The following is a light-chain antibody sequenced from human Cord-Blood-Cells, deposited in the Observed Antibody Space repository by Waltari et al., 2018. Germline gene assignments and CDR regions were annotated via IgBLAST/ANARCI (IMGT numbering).Light chain of an antibody. CDR2: AAS. CDR1: QSISSY. Sequence: DIQMTQSPSSLSASVGDRVTITCRESQSISSYLNWYQQKPGKAPKLLIYAASSLQSGVPSRFSGSGSGTDFTLTISSLQPEDFATYYCQQSYSTVWTFGQGTKVEIK. CDR3: QQSYSTVWT. V-gene: IGKV1-39*01. J-gene: IGKJ1*01.